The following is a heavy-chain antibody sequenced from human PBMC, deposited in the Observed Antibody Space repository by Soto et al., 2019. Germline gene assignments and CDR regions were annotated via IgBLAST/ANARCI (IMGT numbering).Heavy chain of an antibody. CDR1: GFTFSNYG. CDR2: IWYDGSNK. Sequence: QVQLVESGGGVVQPGGSLRLSCATSGFTFSNYGIHWVRQAAGKGLEWVALIWYDGSNKYYARSVKGRFNITRDNSNNTVYLQMNSLRAEDTAVYYCARPRRAFSTNWDSDSWGQGTLVSVSS. D-gene: IGHD2-2*01. CDR3: ARPRRAFSTNWDSDS. V-gene: IGHV3-33*01. J-gene: IGHJ4*02.